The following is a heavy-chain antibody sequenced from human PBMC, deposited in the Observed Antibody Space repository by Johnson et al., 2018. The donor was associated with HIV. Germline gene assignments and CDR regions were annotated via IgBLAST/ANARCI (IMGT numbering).Heavy chain of an antibody. J-gene: IGHJ3*02. CDR3: ARARDWNYGDI. D-gene: IGHD1-7*01. V-gene: IGHV3-66*02. CDR1: GFTVSSNY. CDR2: IYSGGST. Sequence: EMQLVESGGGLVQPGGSLRLSCAASGFTVSSNYMSWVRQAPGKGLEWVSVIYSGGSTYYADSVKGRFTISRDNSKNTLYLQMNSLRAEDTAVYYCARARDWNYGDIWGQGTMVTVSS.